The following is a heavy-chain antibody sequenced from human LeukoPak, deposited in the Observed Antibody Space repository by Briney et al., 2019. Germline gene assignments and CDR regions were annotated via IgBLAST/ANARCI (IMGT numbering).Heavy chain of an antibody. CDR2: ISGSGGST. D-gene: IGHD3-10*01. CDR3: AKPPDYYGSGSYVDWFDP. J-gene: IGHJ5*02. Sequence: GRSLRLSCAASGFTFSSYAMSWVRQAPGKGLEWVSAISGSGGSTYYADSVKGRFTISRDNSKNALYLQMNSLRAEDTAVYYCAKPPDYYGSGSYVDWFDPWGQGTLVTVSS. CDR1: GFTFSSYA. V-gene: IGHV3-23*01.